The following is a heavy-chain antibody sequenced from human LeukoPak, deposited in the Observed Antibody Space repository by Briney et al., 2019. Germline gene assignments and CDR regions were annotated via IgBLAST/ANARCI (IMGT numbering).Heavy chain of an antibody. V-gene: IGHV3-74*01. Sequence: GGSLRPSCAAAGFTFSTYWMHWVRQAPGKGLVWVSRIRGDGSTAIHADSVKGRFTISRDNSKNTLYLQTSSLRAEDTAVYYCARASTTVPNLLDYWGQGTLVTVSS. CDR3: ARASTTVPNLLDY. J-gene: IGHJ4*02. CDR1: GFTFSTYW. CDR2: IRGDGSTA. D-gene: IGHD4-17*01.